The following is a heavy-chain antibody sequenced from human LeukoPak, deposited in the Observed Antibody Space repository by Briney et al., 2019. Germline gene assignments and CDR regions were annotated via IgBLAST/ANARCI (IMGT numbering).Heavy chain of an antibody. CDR3: AKESSGGWYFDY. J-gene: IGHJ4*02. CDR1: GLNFDNYA. Sequence: GGSLRLSCAASGLNFDNYAMHWVRQAPGKGLEWVSSIPASGGSTYYADSVKGRFTISRDNSKNSLYLQMNSLRAEDTAVYYCAKESSGGWYFDYWGQGTLVTVSS. V-gene: IGHV3-23*01. CDR2: IPASGGST. D-gene: IGHD6-19*01.